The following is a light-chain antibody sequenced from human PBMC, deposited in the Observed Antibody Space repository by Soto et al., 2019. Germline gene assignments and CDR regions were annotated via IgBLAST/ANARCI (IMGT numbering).Light chain of an antibody. Sequence: QAVVTQEPSLTVSPGGTVTLTCGSSTGAVTSGHYPYWFQQKPGQAPRTLIYDTSNKHSWTPARFSGSLLGGKAALTLSRAQPEDEADYYCLLHYSDSLAFGGGTKLTVL. J-gene: IGLJ2*01. CDR3: LLHYSDSLA. V-gene: IGLV7-46*01. CDR2: DTS. CDR1: TGAVTSGHY.